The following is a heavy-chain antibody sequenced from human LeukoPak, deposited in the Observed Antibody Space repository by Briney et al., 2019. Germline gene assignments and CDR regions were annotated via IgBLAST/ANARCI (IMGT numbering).Heavy chain of an antibody. D-gene: IGHD2-2*02. J-gene: IGHJ3*02. V-gene: IGHV3-23*01. Sequence: PGGSLRLSCAGSGFTFSTNSMNWVRQAPGKGLEWVSAISPTGAGTYYADSVKGLFTISRDNSKNTLYLQMNSLRAEDTAVYYCAKYTERAFDIWGQGTMVTVSS. CDR2: ISPTGAGT. CDR3: AKYTERAFDI. CDR1: GFTFSTNS.